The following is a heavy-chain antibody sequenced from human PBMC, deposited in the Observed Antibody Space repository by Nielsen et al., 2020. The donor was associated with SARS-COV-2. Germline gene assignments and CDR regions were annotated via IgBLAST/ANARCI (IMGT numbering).Heavy chain of an antibody. V-gene: IGHV5-51*01. Sequence: KVSCKASGYTFTSHLIGWVRQMPGKGLEWMGNIYPGDSETRYSPSFQGQVTISADKSISTAYLQWSSLKASDTAMYYCARSKAIAVATDYWGQGTLVTVSS. CDR1: GYTFTSHL. J-gene: IGHJ4*02. CDR2: IYPGDSET. CDR3: ARSKAIAVATDY. D-gene: IGHD6-19*01.